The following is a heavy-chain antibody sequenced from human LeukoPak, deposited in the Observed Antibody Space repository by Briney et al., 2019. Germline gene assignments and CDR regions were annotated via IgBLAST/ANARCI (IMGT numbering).Heavy chain of an antibody. D-gene: IGHD5-24*01. Sequence: ASVKVSCKASGGTFTSYAMHWVRQAPGQRLEWMGWINAGNGNTKYSQKFQGRVTITRDTSASTAYMELSSLRSEDTAVYYCARAFTQRWLQLTPLGYWGQGTLVTVSS. J-gene: IGHJ4*02. CDR2: INAGNGNT. CDR3: ARAFTQRWLQLTPLGY. V-gene: IGHV1-3*01. CDR1: GGTFTSYA.